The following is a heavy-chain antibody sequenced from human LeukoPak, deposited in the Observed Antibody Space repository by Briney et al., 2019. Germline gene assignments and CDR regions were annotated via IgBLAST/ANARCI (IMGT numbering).Heavy chain of an antibody. Sequence: GASVKVSCKASDFTFSNYGFNWVRQAPGQGLEWMGWISAYNGNTNYAQKLQGRVTMTTDTSTSTAYMELRSLRSDDTAVYYCASSMSGYYYDYWGQGTLVTVSS. CDR3: ASSMSGYYYDY. CDR1: DFTFSNYG. J-gene: IGHJ4*02. D-gene: IGHD3-22*01. CDR2: ISAYNGNT. V-gene: IGHV1-18*01.